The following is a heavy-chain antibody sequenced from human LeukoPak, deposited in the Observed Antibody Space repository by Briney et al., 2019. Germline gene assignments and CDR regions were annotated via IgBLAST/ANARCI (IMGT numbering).Heavy chain of an antibody. CDR2: ISGSGGST. V-gene: IGHV3-23*01. Sequence: GGSLRLSCAASGFTFSSYAMSWVRQAPGKGLEWVSAISGSGGSTYYADSVKGRFTISGDNSKNTVYLQMNSLRAEDTALYYCAKGGVYGDYYFDYWGQGTLVTVSS. J-gene: IGHJ4*02. CDR1: GFTFSSYA. CDR3: AKGGVYGDYYFDY. D-gene: IGHD4-17*01.